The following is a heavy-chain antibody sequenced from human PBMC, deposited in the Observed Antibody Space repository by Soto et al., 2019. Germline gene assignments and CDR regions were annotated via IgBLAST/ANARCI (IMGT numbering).Heavy chain of an antibody. CDR1: GASVSSYY. V-gene: IGHV4-59*02. Sequence: SETLSLTCSVSGASVSSYYWSWVRQPPGKGLEWIGYIYYIGAYNYNPSLKSRVTISVDTSKNQFSLKLTSVTAADTAVYYCARTPETRDWLDPWGQGTLVTVSS. D-gene: IGHD1-7*01. CDR3: ARTPETRDWLDP. J-gene: IGHJ5*02. CDR2: IYYIGAY.